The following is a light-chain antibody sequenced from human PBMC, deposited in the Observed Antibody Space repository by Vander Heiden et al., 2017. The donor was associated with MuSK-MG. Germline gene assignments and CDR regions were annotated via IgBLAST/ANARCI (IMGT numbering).Light chain of an antibody. CDR1: SNDIGSYNY. J-gene: IGLJ2*01. CDR3: CSYADVVL. CDR2: DVT. V-gene: IGLV2-11*01. Sequence: QSALTQPLSVSGSPGHSITIPCTGSSNDIGSYNYVAWYQQHPGKAPKVIMYDVTERPSGVPDRCSGSKSDNTASLTISGLQADDEADYYCCSYADVVLFGGGTKVTVL.